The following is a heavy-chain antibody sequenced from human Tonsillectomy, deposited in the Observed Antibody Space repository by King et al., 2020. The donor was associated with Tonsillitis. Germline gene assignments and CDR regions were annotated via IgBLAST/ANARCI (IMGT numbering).Heavy chain of an antibody. J-gene: IGHJ5*02. CDR1: GGSFSSYS. CDR2: INHSGST. V-gene: IGHV4-34*01. D-gene: IGHD2-15*01. Sequence: VQLQQWGAGLWKPSETLSLTCAVYGGSFSSYSWSWIRQPPGKGLEWIGEINHSGSTSYNPSLKSRVTISVDTSKNQFSLKLSSVTAADTAVYYCARPTCSGGSCYIYRNHYFDPWGQGTLVTVSS. CDR3: ARPTCSGGSCYIYRNHYFDP.